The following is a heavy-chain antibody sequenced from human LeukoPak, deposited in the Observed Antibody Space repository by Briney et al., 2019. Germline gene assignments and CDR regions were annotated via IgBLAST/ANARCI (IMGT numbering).Heavy chain of an antibody. V-gene: IGHV4-61*02. CDR1: GGSISSGSYY. J-gene: IGHJ4*02. Sequence: PSQTLSLTCTVSGGSISSGSYYWSWIRQPAGKGLEWIGRIYTSGSTNYNPSLKSRVTISVDTSKNQFSLKLSSVTAADTAVYYCAREYGFYGGYSHWGQGTLVTVSS. D-gene: IGHD5-12*01. CDR3: AREYGFYGGYSH. CDR2: IYTSGST.